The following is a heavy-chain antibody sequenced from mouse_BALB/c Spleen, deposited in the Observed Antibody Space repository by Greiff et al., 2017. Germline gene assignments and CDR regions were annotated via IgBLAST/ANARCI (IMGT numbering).Heavy chain of an antibody. J-gene: IGHJ2*01. D-gene: IGHD2-2*01. CDR2: ISSGGSYT. V-gene: IGHV5-6-4*01. Sequence: EVQGVESGGGLVKPGGSLKLSCAASGFTFSSYTMSWVRQTPEKRLEWVATISSGGSYTYYPDSVKGRFTISRDNAKNTLYLQMSSLKSEDTAMYYCTRYGYDGNYFDYWGQGTTLTVSS. CDR3: TRYGYDGNYFDY. CDR1: GFTFSSYT.